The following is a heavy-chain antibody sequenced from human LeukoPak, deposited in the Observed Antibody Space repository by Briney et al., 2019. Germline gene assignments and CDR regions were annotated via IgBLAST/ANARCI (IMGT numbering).Heavy chain of an antibody. V-gene: IGHV3-43*02. CDR3: ARGSGANLYTYSFHY. CDR1: GFTFDEYA. Sequence: PGGSLRLSCAASGFTFDEYAMHWVRQAPGKGLEWVSLISGDASRTFYIASVRGRFTISRDNNRNSLYLQMNNLRTEDTALYYCARGSGANLYTYSFHYWGQRTLVTVSS. J-gene: IGHJ4*02. D-gene: IGHD1-26*01. CDR2: ISGDASRT.